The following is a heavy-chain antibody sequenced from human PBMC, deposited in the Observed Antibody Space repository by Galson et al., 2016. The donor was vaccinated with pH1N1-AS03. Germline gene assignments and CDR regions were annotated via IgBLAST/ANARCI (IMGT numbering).Heavy chain of an antibody. CDR1: GYTFTTYD. CDR3: ARGVVDCSGPACSGTLRFDP. D-gene: IGHD2-15*01. J-gene: IGHJ5*02. CDR2: MNPDSGNT. Sequence: ASGYTFTTYDINWVRQAPGQGLEWMGWMNPDSGNTGYAPSFQGRVTITRDTSISTAYMELSSLRSEDTAVYYCARGVVDCSGPACSGTLRFDPWGQGTLVTVSS. V-gene: IGHV1-8*03.